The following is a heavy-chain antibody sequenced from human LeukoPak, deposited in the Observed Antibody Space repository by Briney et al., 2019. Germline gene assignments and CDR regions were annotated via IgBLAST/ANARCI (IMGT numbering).Heavy chain of an antibody. V-gene: IGHV1-69*01. J-gene: IGHJ4*02. CDR1: GGTFSSYA. D-gene: IGHD5-18*01. CDR3: ALGYSYAYEGDY. Sequence: SVKVSCKASGGTFSSYAISWGRQAPGQGLEWMGGIIPIFGTANYAQKFQGRVTITVDESTSTAYMELSSLRSEDTAVYYCALGYSYAYEGDYWGQGTLVTVSS. CDR2: IIPIFGTA.